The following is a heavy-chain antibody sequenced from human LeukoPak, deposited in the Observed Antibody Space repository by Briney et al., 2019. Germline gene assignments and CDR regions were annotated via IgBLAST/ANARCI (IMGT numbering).Heavy chain of an antibody. V-gene: IGHV3-30*02. CDR3: AKDESSGLEY. CDR2: IRYDGSNK. D-gene: IGHD3-22*01. Sequence: GGSLRLSCAASGFTFSNYGMHWVRQAPGKGPEWVAFIRYDGSNKDYVDSVKGRFTISRDNSKNTLYLQMNSLRAEDTAVYYCAKDESSGLEYWGQGTLVTVSS. J-gene: IGHJ4*02. CDR1: GFTFSNYG.